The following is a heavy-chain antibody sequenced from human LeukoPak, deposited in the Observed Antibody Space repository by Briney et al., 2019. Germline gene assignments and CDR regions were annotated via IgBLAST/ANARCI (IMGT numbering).Heavy chain of an antibody. J-gene: IGHJ4*02. CDR2: ISGGGGST. CDR1: GFTFTNYA. V-gene: IGHV3-23*01. Sequence: GGSLRLSCAASGFTFTNYAMSWVRQAPGKGLEWVSGISGGGGSTYYADSVKGRFTISKDNSKNTLYLQMNSLRAEDTAVYYCATTEGVVVVAATPYMDWGQGTLVTVSS. D-gene: IGHD2-15*01. CDR3: ATTEGVVVVAATPYMD.